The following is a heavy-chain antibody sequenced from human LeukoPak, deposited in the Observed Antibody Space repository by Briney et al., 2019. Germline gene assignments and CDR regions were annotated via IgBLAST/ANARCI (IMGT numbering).Heavy chain of an antibody. D-gene: IGHD2-15*01. Sequence: PGGSLRLSCAASGFTFSTYAMSWVRQAPGKGLGWVSSIGGSGDTTYYADAVKGRFTISRDNSKNTLYLQMNSLRVDDTAVYYCVEDVVVIVAAKPGIWGQGTLVTVSS. CDR2: IGGSGDTT. CDR3: VEDVVVIVAAKPGI. J-gene: IGHJ4*02. V-gene: IGHV3-23*01. CDR1: GFTFSTYA.